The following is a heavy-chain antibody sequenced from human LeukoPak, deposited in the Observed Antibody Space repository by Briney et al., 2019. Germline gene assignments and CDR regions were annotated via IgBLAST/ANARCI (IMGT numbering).Heavy chain of an antibody. Sequence: PSETLSLTCAVYGGSFSGYYWSRIRQPPGKGLEWIGEIYHSGSTNYDPSLKSRVTISVDTSKNQFSLKLSSVTAADTAVYYCARPKHRGYSYGVWFDPWGQGTLVTVSS. D-gene: IGHD5-18*01. CDR2: IYHSGST. CDR3: ARPKHRGYSYGVWFDP. CDR1: GGSFSGYY. J-gene: IGHJ5*02. V-gene: IGHV4-34*01.